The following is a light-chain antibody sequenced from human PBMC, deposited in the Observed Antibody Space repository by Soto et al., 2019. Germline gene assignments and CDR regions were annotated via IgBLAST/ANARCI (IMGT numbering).Light chain of an antibody. CDR2: DAS. J-gene: IGKJ3*01. V-gene: IGKV3-11*01. Sequence: ELVLTHSPATLSLSPGVRATLSCRASQSVSSYLAWYQQKPGQAPRLLIYDASNRATGIPARFSGSGSGTDFTLTIRSLEPEDFAVYYCQQRSHWPTFGPGTKVDIK. CDR3: QQRSHWPT. CDR1: QSVSSY.